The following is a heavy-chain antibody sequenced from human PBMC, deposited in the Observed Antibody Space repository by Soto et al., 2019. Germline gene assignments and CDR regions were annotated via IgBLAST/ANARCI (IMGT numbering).Heavy chain of an antibody. D-gene: IGHD3-10*01. CDR1: GFTFNDFE. CDR3: ARGFGRFNY. CDR2: IDGSGTTK. J-gene: IGHJ4*02. V-gene: IGHV3-48*03. Sequence: EVQLLESGGGLVQPGGSLRLSCGVSGFTFNDFEMNWVRQAPGKGLEWLAYIDGSGTTKKYADSVRGRFTISRDNPNKSLFLQMSSLSAADTAIYYFARGFGRFNYWGQGTLVSVSS.